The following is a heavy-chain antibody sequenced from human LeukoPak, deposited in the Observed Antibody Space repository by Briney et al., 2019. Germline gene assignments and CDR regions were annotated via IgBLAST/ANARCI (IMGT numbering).Heavy chain of an antibody. CDR3: ARALGLEIDY. J-gene: IGHJ4*02. CDR2: IGSSSSSI. CDR1: GCTFSSYS. Sequence: PGGSLRLSCAASGCTFSSYSMNWVRQPPGKGLEWVSYIGSSSSSIYYADSVKGRFTISRDNAKNSLYLQMNSLRDEDTAVYYCARALGLEIDYWGQGTLVTVSS. D-gene: IGHD3-3*01. V-gene: IGHV3-48*02.